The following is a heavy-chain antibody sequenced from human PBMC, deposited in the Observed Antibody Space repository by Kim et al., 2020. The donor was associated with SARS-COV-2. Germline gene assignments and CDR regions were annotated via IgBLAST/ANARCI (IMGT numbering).Heavy chain of an antibody. Sequence: GGSLRLSCAASGFTFSSYEMNWVRQAPGKGLEWVSYISSSGSTIYYADSVKGRFTISRDNAKNSLYLQMNSLRAEDTAVYYCAREWVSITMIVVVRYGMDVWGPGTTVTVSS. D-gene: IGHD3-22*01. CDR1: GFTFSSYE. CDR3: AREWVSITMIVVVRYGMDV. CDR2: ISSSGSTI. V-gene: IGHV3-48*03. J-gene: IGHJ6*02.